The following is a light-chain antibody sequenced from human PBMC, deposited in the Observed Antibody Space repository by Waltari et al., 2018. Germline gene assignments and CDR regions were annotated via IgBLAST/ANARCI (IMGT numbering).Light chain of an antibody. CDR1: QSVSRP. CDR3: QHYVSLPAT. CDR2: GAS. J-gene: IGKJ1*01. Sequence: SCRASQSVSRPLAWYQQKPGQAPRRLIYGASTRATGIPERFSGGGSGTDFSLTISRLEPEDFAVYYCQHYVSLPATFGQGTKVEIK. V-gene: IGKV3-20*01.